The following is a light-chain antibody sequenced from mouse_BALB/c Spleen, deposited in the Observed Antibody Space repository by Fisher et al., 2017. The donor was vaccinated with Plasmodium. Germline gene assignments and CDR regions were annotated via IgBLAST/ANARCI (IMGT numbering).Light chain of an antibody. J-gene: IGKJ1*01. CDR1: QDINSY. CDR2: RAN. Sequence: TRTPSSMYASLGERVTITCKASQDINSYLTWFQQKPGKSPKTLIYRANRLVDGVPSRFSGSGSGQDYSLTISSLEYEDMGIYYCLQYGEFPPTFGGGTTLEIE. V-gene: IGKV14-111*01. CDR3: LQYGEFPPT.